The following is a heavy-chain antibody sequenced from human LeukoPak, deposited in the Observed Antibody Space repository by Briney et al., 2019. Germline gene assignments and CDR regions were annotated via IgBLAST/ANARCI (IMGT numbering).Heavy chain of an antibody. CDR2: IYFSGST. Sequence: TETLSLTCTVSGGSISSSGYYCGWIRQPPGKGLEWIGSIYFSGSTYYNPSLKSRVTISVDTSKNQFSLKLSSVTAADTAVYYCARQADGGYTYGNFDSWGQGTLVTVSS. CDR1: GGSISSSGYY. J-gene: IGHJ4*02. V-gene: IGHV4-39*01. D-gene: IGHD5-18*01. CDR3: ARQADGGYTYGNFDS.